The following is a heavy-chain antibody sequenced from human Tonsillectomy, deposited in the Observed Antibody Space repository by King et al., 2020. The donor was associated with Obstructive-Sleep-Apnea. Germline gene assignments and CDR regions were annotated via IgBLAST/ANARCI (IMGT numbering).Heavy chain of an antibody. J-gene: IGHJ5*02. D-gene: IGHD3-10*01. CDR2: IYYSGST. Sequence: VQLQESGPGLVKPSQTLSLTCTVSGGSISNGDYYWSWIRQHPGKGLEWIGYIYYSGSTNYNPSLKSRVTMSVDTSKNQFSLNLHSVTAADTAVYYCARAPMVRGIIRWFDPGGQGTLVTVSS. CDR3: ARAPMVRGIIRWFDP. CDR1: GGSISNGDYY. V-gene: IGHV4-31*03.